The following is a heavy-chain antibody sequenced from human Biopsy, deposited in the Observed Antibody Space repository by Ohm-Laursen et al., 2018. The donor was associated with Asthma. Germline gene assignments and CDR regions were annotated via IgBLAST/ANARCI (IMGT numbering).Heavy chain of an antibody. D-gene: IGHD4-11*01. CDR3: AKVQAEYYYYYDVDV. CDR1: GFNFGDYD. CDR2: ISWSSGSM. J-gene: IGHJ6*02. Sequence: SLRLSCAASGFNFGDYDMNWVRQAPGKGLEWVSRISWSSGSMAYADSVKGRFTISRDNSKNTLHLEMNSLRVEDTAVYYCAKVQAEYYYYYDVDVWGPGSTVSV. V-gene: IGHV3-9*01.